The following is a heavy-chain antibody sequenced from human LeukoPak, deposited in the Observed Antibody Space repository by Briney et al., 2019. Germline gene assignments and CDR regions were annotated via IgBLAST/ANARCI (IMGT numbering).Heavy chain of an antibody. V-gene: IGHV4-39*01. CDR2: IYYSGST. J-gene: IGHJ4*02. CDR3: ARLSRAVAGKDYFDY. D-gene: IGHD6-19*01. Sequence: WIRQPPGKGLEWIGSIYYSGSTYYNPSLKSRVTISVDTSKNQFSLKLSSVTAADAAVYYCARLSRAVAGKDYFDYWGQGTLVTVSS.